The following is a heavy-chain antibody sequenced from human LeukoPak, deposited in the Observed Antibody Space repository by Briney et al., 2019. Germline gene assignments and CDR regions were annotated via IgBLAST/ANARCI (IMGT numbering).Heavy chain of an antibody. J-gene: IGHJ4*02. V-gene: IGHV3-73*01. CDR3: ARDWVVVPAAKLKAAARPIWDY. CDR1: GFTFSGSA. Sequence: PGGSLRLSCAASGFTFSGSAMHWVRQASGKGLEWVGRIRSKANSYATAYAASVKGRFTISRDDSKNTAYLQMNSLRAEDTAVYYCARDWVVVPAAKLKAAARPIWDYWGQGTLVTVSS. D-gene: IGHD2-2*01. CDR2: IRSKANSYAT.